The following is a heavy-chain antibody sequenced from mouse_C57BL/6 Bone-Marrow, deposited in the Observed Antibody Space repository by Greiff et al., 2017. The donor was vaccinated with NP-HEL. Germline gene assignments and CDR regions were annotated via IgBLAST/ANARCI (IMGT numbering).Heavy chain of an antibody. CDR2: ISSGSSTI. V-gene: IGHV5-17*01. Sequence: DVMLVESGGGLVKPGGSLKLSCAASGFTFSDYGMHWVRQAPEKGLEWVAYISSGSSTIYYADTVKGRFTISRDNAKNTLFLQMTSLRSEDTAMYYCARPDNWDPFDYWGQGTTLTVSS. D-gene: IGHD4-1*01. CDR1: GFTFSDYG. CDR3: ARPDNWDPFDY. J-gene: IGHJ2*01.